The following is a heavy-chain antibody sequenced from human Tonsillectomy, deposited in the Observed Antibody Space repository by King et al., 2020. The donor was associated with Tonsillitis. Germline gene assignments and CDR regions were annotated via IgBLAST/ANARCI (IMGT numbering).Heavy chain of an antibody. V-gene: IGHV4-39*01. D-gene: IGHD3-22*01. Sequence: QLQESGPGLVKPSETLSLTCTVSGGSISSTSDYWGWIRQPPGKGLEWIGNIYYSGSTYYNPSLKSRVHISVDTSKNQFSLKLSSVTAADTAVYYCASLHYYDSSGYGYYFDYGGQGTLVTVSS. CDR3: ASLHYYDSSGYGYYFDY. CDR2: IYYSGST. CDR1: GGSISSTSDY. J-gene: IGHJ4*02.